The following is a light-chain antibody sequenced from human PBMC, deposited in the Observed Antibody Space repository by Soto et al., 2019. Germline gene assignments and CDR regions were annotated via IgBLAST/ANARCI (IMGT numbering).Light chain of an antibody. CDR2: WAS. J-gene: IGKJ2*01. V-gene: IGKV4-1*01. Sequence: DIVMTQSPDSLTVSLGERATINCKSSQSVLYSSNNKNYFAWYQQKPGQPPKLLIYWASTRESGVPDRFSGSGSGTDFTLTISSLQAEDVAVYYCQQYYDTPYTFGQGTKVDIK. CDR1: QSVLYSSNNKNY. CDR3: QQYYDTPYT.